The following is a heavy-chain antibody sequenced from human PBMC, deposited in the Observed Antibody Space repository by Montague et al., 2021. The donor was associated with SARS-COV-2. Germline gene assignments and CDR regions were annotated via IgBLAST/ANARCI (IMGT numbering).Heavy chain of an antibody. CDR1: GGSVSSGSYY. J-gene: IGHJ6*02. Sequence: SETLSLTCTVSGGSVSSGSYYWSWIRQPPGNGLEWIGYIYYSGSTNYTPSLKSRVTISVDTSKNQFSLKLSSVTAADTAVYYCARDGVLRYFDWLGDRYGMDVWGQGTTVTVSS. CDR3: ARDGVLRYFDWLGDRYGMDV. CDR2: IYYSGST. V-gene: IGHV4-61*01. D-gene: IGHD3-9*01.